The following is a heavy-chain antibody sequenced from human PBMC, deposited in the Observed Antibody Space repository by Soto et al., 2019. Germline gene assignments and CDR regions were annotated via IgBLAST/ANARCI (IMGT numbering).Heavy chain of an antibody. V-gene: IGHV4-59*12. CDR3: ARVRANGYGGPFDY. D-gene: IGHD4-17*01. J-gene: IGHJ4*02. CDR2: IYHSGTA. Sequence: SETLSLTCTVSGGSISSYYWNWIRQPPGKGLEWIGYIYHSGTANYNPSLKSRVTISVDTSKNQFSLRLTSVTAADTAVYYCARVRANGYGGPFDYWGQGTLVTVSS. CDR1: GGSISSYY.